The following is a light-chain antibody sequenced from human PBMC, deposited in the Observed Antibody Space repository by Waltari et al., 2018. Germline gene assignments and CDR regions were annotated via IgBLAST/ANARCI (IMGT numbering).Light chain of an antibody. J-gene: IGLJ3*02. CDR1: SLSTTY. V-gene: IGLV3-19*01. CDR2: GKD. Sequence: SSELTQDPAVSVPLGQTVRFTCQGDSLSTTYASWYQLKPGQAPVLVIYGKDKRPSGIPDRIYGYSSGTTSSLTITGAQAEDEADYYCSSRNGRANQVVFAGGTKVTVL. CDR3: SSRNGRANQVV.